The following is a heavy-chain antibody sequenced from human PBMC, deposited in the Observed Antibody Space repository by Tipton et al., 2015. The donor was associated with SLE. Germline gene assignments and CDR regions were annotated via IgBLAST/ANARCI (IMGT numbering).Heavy chain of an antibody. CDR3: ATYEAGVGGRSY. CDR2: IYYPGSI. CDR1: GASIGSGSYY. Sequence: TLSLTCTVSGASIGSGSYYWSWIRQPPGKGLEWLGYIYYPGSIEDSPSLNSRVTISADTSKNQFSLKVTSVTSADTSVYYCATYEAGVGGRSYWGQGTLVTVSS. D-gene: IGHD3-16*01. J-gene: IGHJ4*02. V-gene: IGHV4-61*01.